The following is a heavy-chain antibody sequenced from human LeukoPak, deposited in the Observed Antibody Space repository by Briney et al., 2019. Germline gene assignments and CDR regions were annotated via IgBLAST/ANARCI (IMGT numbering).Heavy chain of an antibody. D-gene: IGHD2-2*01. V-gene: IGHV1-24*01. J-gene: IGHJ6*02. CDR2: FDPEDGET. CDR1: GYTLTELS. Sequence: ASVKVSCKVSGYTLTELSMHWVRQAPGKGLEWMGGFDPEDGETIYAQKFQGRVTMTEDTSTDTAYMELSSLRSEDTAVYYCATSASPRRDIVAVPAAISMDVWGQGTTVTVSS. CDR3: ATSASPRRDIVAVPAAISMDV.